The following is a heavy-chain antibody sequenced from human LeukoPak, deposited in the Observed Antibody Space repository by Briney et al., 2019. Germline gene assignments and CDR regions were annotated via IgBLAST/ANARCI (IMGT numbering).Heavy chain of an antibody. J-gene: IGHJ4*02. V-gene: IGHV4-4*02. Sequence: SETLSLTCAVSGGSISSSNWWSWVRQPPGKGLEWIGEIYHSGSTNYNSSLKSRVTISVDKSKNQFSLKLSSVTAADTAVYYCASSRSSSSRSYFDYWGQGTLVTVSS. D-gene: IGHD6-13*01. CDR2: IYHSGST. CDR3: ASSRSSSSRSYFDY. CDR1: GGSISSSNW.